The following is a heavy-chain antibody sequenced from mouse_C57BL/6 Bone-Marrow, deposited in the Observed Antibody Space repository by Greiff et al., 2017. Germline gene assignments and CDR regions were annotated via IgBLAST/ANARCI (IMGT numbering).Heavy chain of an antibody. D-gene: IGHD2-5*01. J-gene: IGHJ4*01. V-gene: IGHV14-4*01. CDR2: IDPENGDT. Sequence: EVQLQQSGAELVRPGASVTLSCTASGFNIKDDYMHWVKQRPEQGLGWIGWIDPENGDTEYASKFQGKATITADTSSNTAYLQLSSLTSENTAVYYGTTEYSNYLYAMDYWGQGTSVTVSS. CDR1: GFNIKDDY. CDR3: TTEYSNYLYAMDY.